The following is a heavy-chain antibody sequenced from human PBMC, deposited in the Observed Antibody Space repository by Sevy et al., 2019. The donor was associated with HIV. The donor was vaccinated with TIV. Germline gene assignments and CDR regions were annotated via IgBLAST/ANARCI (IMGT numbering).Heavy chain of an antibody. V-gene: IGHV4-30-2*01. Sequence: SETLSLTCAVSGGSISSGIYSWNWIRQPPGKGLEWIGNIYHTGSTYYNPSLKSRVTISVDRSKNQFSLKLSSVTAADTAVYYCAGDNGDYPYYFDHWGQGTLVTVSS. D-gene: IGHD4-17*01. CDR3: AGDNGDYPYYFDH. CDR2: IYHTGST. J-gene: IGHJ4*02. CDR1: GGSISSGIYS.